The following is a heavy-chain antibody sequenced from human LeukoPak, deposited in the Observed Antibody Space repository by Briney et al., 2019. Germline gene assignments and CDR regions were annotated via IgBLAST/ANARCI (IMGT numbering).Heavy chain of an antibody. CDR2: IIPIFGTA. Sequence: GASVKVSCKASGGTFSSYAISWVRQAPGQGLDWMGGIIPIFGTANYAQKFQGRVTITADESTSTAYMELSSLRSEDTAVYYCARDGCSGGSCYSPQTFDPWGQGTLVTVSS. CDR3: ARDGCSGGSCYSPQTFDP. CDR1: GGTFSSYA. D-gene: IGHD2-15*01. J-gene: IGHJ5*02. V-gene: IGHV1-69*13.